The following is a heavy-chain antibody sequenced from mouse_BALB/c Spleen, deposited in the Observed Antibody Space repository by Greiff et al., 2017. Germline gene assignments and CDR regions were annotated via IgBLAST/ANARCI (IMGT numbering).Heavy chain of an antibody. CDR3: ARRALGFDY. V-gene: IGHV3-2*02. CDR1: GYSITSDYA. D-gene: IGHD2-10*02. Sequence: EVQLQESGPGLVKPSQSLSLTCTVTGYSITSDYAWNWIRQFPGNKLEWMGYISYSGSTSYNPSLKSRISITRDTSKNQFFLQLNSVTTEDTATYYCARRALGFDYWGQGTTLTVSS. CDR2: ISYSGST. J-gene: IGHJ2*01.